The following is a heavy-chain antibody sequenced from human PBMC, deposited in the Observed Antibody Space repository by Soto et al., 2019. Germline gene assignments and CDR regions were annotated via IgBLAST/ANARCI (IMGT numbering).Heavy chain of an antibody. J-gene: IGHJ6*02. V-gene: IGHV4-30-4*01. D-gene: IGHD3-16*02. CDR3: ARDLSDYNGMDV. CDR1: GGSISSGNYY. CDR2: ISHSGTT. Sequence: QVQLQESGPGLVKPSQTLSLTCTVSGGSISSGNYYWCWIRQPPGKGLEWIGYISHSGTTYYNPSLKSRITISVDTSKKQFSLKLSSVTAADTAVYYCARDLSDYNGMDVWGQGTTVTVSS.